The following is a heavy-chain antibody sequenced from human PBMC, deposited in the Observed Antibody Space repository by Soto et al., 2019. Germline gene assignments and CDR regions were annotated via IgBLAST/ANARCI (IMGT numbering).Heavy chain of an antibody. Sequence: SETLSLTCSVSGDSISSHYWSWIRQPPGKGLEWIGYISYSGSTTYNPSLKSRVTIFIHTSGNQFSLSLSSVTAADTAVYYCARSADGYIVLVPADYYYGMDVWGQGTTVTVSS. V-gene: IGHV4-59*11. CDR3: ARSADGYIVLVPADYYYGMDV. CDR2: ISYSGST. D-gene: IGHD2-2*01. CDR1: GDSISSHY. J-gene: IGHJ6*02.